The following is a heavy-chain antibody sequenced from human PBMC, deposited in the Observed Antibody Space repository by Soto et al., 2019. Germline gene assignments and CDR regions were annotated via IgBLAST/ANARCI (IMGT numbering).Heavy chain of an antibody. V-gene: IGHV3-21*01. CDR3: AREEEAYDFWSGPYGMDV. CDR1: GFTFSSYS. D-gene: IGHD3-3*01. Sequence: PGGSMRLSCAASGFTFSSYSRNWVRKTTGKGLEWVSSISSSSSYIYYADSVKGRFTISRDNAKNSLYLQMNSLRAEDTAVYYCAREEEAYDFWSGPYGMDVWGQGTTVTVSS. J-gene: IGHJ6*02. CDR2: ISSSSSYI.